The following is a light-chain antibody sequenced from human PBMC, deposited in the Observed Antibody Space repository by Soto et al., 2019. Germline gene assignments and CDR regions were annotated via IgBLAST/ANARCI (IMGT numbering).Light chain of an antibody. CDR2: EVS. Sequence: QSALTQPPSASGSPGQSVTISCTGTSSDIGAYNYVSWYQQYPGKAPKLIIYEVSNRPSGVSNRFSGSKSGNTASLTISGLQAEDEADYYCSSFSRSTTLDYVFGTGTKVTVL. J-gene: IGLJ1*01. CDR3: SSFSRSTTLDYV. V-gene: IGLV2-14*01. CDR1: SSDIGAYNY.